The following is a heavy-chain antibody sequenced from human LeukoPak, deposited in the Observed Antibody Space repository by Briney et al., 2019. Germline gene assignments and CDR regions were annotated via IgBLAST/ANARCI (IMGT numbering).Heavy chain of an antibody. CDR3: TRTSGDLDAFDI. J-gene: IGHJ3*02. Sequence: GGSPSLSCAASGFTLCGSAMHWVREASGKGLEWVGRIRSKANSYATSYAASVKGRFTISRDDSKNTAYLQMNSLKTEYTAVYYCTRTSGDLDAFDIWGQGTMATVSS. CDR1: GFTLCGSA. D-gene: IGHD2-21*02. CDR2: IRSKANSYAT. V-gene: IGHV3-73*01.